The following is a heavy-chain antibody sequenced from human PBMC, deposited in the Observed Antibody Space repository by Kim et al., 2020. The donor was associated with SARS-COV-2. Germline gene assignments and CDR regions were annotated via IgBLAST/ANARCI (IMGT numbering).Heavy chain of an antibody. CDR3: AKTIASGRGYYYGMDV. V-gene: IGHV3-23*01. D-gene: IGHD3-10*01. Sequence: SVNGRISISRDNSKNTLYLQMNSLRAEDTAVYYCAKTIASGRGYYYGMDVWGQGATVTVSS. J-gene: IGHJ6*02.